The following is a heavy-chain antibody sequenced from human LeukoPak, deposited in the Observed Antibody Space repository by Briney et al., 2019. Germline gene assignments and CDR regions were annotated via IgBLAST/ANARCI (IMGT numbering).Heavy chain of an antibody. CDR1: GFTFSSYE. CDR3: ARDLGQYYDTSDNWFDP. V-gene: IGHV3-48*03. J-gene: IGHJ5*02. CDR2: ISSSGSTI. Sequence: GGSLRLSCAASGFTFSSYEMNWVRQAPGKGLEWVSYISSSGSTIYYADSVKGRFTISRDNAKNTLNLQMNSLRAEVTAVYYCARDLGQYYDTSDNWFDPWGQGTLVTVSS. D-gene: IGHD3-22*01.